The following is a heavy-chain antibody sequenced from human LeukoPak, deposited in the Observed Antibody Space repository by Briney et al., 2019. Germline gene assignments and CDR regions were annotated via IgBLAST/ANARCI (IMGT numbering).Heavy chain of an antibody. CDR3: ASTKAYSGDYFDY. D-gene: IGHD2-21*01. CDR1: GGSFSGYY. Sequence: SEALSLTCAVYGGSFSGYYWSWIRQPPGKGLEWIGYIYHSGSTYYNPSLKSRVTISVDRSKNQFSLKLSSVTAADTAVYYCASTKAYSGDYFDYWGQGTLVTVSS. V-gene: IGHV4-30-2*01. J-gene: IGHJ4*02. CDR2: IYHSGST.